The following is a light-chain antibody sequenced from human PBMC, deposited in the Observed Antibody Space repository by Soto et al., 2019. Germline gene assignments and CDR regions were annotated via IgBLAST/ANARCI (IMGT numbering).Light chain of an antibody. CDR3: QQYNSYSGT. V-gene: IGKV1-5*01. CDR1: QSTSSW. J-gene: IGKJ1*01. CDR2: DVS. Sequence: IQMTQSPSTLPASVGDSVTITCRASQSTSSWLAWYQQKPGKAPKVLIYDVSSLESGVPSRFSGSGSGTEFTLTINSLQPDDFATYYCQQYNSYSGTFGQGTKVDIK.